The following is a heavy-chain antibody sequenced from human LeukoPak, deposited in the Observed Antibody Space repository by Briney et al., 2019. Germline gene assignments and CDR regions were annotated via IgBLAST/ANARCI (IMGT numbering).Heavy chain of an antibody. CDR3: ARDVIRYCTSDSCHSWFDS. CDR1: GGTFSSYA. Sequence: GSSVKVSCRASGGTFSSYAISWVRQAPGQGLEWMGGIIPIFGTANYAQKFQGRVTITTDESTDTAYMELTSLTSEDTAVYYCARDVIRYCTSDSCHSWFDSWGQGTLVAVSS. D-gene: IGHD2-2*01. J-gene: IGHJ5*01. CDR2: IIPIFGTA. V-gene: IGHV1-69*05.